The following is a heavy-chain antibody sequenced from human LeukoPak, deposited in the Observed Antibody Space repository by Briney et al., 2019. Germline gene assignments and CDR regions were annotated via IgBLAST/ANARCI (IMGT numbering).Heavy chain of an antibody. CDR3: ARAPDIVVVPAADEGPGQDAFDI. J-gene: IGHJ3*02. D-gene: IGHD2-2*01. CDR1: GGSISSGSYY. Sequence: SETLSLTCTVSGGSISSGSYYWSWIRQPAGKGLEWIGRIYTSGSTNYNPSLKSRVTISVDTSKNQFSLKLSSVTAADTAVYYCARAPDIVVVPAADEGPGQDAFDIWGQGTMVTVSS. V-gene: IGHV4-61*02. CDR2: IYTSGST.